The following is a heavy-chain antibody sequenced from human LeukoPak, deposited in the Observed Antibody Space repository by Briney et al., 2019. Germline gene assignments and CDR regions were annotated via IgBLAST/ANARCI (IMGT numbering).Heavy chain of an antibody. Sequence: SETLSLTCTVSGGSISSYYWSWIRQPPGKGLEWIGYIYYSGSTNYNPSLKSRVTISVDTSKNQFSLKLSSVIAADTAVYYCARGNYDFWSGYYASYMDVWGQGPTVTVSS. CDR3: ARGNYDFWSGYYASYMDV. V-gene: IGHV4-59*01. CDR1: GGSISSYY. CDR2: IYYSGST. J-gene: IGHJ6*02. D-gene: IGHD3-3*01.